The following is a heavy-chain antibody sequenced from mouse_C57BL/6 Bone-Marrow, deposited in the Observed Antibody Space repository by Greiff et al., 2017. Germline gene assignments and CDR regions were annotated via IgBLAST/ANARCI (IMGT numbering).Heavy chain of an antibody. D-gene: IGHD1-1*01. V-gene: IGHV1-55*01. CDR3: ARRGFITTVVAPYYFDY. CDR1: GYTFTSYW. CDR2: IYPGSGST. J-gene: IGHJ2*01. Sequence: QVQLQQSGAELVKPGASVKMSCKASGYTFTSYWITWVKQRPGQGLEWIGDIYPGSGSTNYNEKFKSKATLTVDTSSSTAYMQLSSLTSEDSAAYYCARRGFITTVVAPYYFDYWGQGTTLTVSS.